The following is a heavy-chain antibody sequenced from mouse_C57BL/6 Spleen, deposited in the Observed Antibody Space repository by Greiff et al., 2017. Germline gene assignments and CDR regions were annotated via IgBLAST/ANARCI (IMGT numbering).Heavy chain of an antibody. D-gene: IGHD2-5*01. Sequence: EVKLQESGEGLVKPGGSLKLSCAASGFTFSSYAMSWVRQTPEKRLEWVAYISSGGDYIYYADTVKGRFTISRDNARNTLYLQMSSLKSEDTAMYYCTRGYSNYAFDYWGQGTTLTVSS. CDR1: GFTFSSYA. V-gene: IGHV5-9-1*02. J-gene: IGHJ2*01. CDR3: TRGYSNYAFDY. CDR2: ISSGGDYI.